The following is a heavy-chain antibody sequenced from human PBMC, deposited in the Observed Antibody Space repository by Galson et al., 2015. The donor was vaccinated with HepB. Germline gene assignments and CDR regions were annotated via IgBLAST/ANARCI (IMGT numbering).Heavy chain of an antibody. CDR2: VLDSGNS. D-gene: IGHD6-19*01. J-gene: IGHJ5*02. V-gene: IGHV4-59*08. Sequence: ETLSLTCTVSGGYISSFYWNWIRQPPGKGLEWIGYVLDSGNSNYNPSLKSRLTISLDTSKNQISLILRSVTAADTAVYYCARHGRSGWSPYNWFDPWDQGKPVTVSS. CDR1: GGYISSFY. CDR3: ARHGRSGWSPYNWFDP.